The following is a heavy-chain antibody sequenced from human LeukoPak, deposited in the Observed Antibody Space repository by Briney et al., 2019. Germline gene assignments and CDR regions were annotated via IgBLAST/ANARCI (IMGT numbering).Heavy chain of an antibody. J-gene: IGHJ6*02. Sequence: SVKVSCKASGGTFSSYAISWVRQAPGQGLEWMGGIIPIFGTANYAQKFQGRVTITADESTSTAYMELRSLRSDDTAVYYCARDEYYYGSGSYYNVYDYYYYYGMDVWGQGTTVTVSS. CDR1: GGTFSSYA. CDR3: ARDEYYYGSGSYYNVYDYYYYYGMDV. V-gene: IGHV1-69*01. CDR2: IIPIFGTA. D-gene: IGHD3-10*01.